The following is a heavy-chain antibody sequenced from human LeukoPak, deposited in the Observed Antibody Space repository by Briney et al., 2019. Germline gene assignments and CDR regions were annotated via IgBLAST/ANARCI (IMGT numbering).Heavy chain of an antibody. D-gene: IGHD3-22*01. CDR3: ARDNYDSSGYFGVSGLDY. CDR1: GFTFSSYS. V-gene: IGHV3-21*01. CDR2: ISSSSSYI. J-gene: IGHJ4*02. Sequence: PGRSLRLSCAASGFTFSSYSMNWVRQAPGKGLEWVSSISSSSSYIYYADSVKGRFTISRDNAKNSLYLQMNSLRAEDTAVYYCARDNYDSSGYFGVSGLDYWGQGTLVTVSS.